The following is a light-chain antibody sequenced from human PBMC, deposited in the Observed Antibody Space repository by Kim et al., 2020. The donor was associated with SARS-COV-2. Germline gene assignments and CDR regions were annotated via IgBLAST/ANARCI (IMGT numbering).Light chain of an antibody. J-gene: IGLJ2*01. CDR1: SGDVGGYGF. CDR2: DVT. CDR3: SSYTDSTTPHVL. Sequence: ITISCTGTSGDVGGYGFVSWYQQHPGKAPKLMIYDVTKRPSGVSSRLSGSKSGNTASLTISGLQADDEAYYHCSSYTDSTTPHVLFGGGTKLTVL. V-gene: IGLV2-14*03.